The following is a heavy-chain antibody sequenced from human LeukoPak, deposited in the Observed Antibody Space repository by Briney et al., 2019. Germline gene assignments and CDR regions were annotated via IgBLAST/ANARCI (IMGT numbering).Heavy chain of an antibody. CDR1: GGSFTSSTYY. Sequence: PSETLSLTCTVSGGSFTSSTYYWGWIREPPGKGLEWVGSMYYSGSTYYNQSLKSRLIISVDTSTNQFSLKLTSLTAADTAMYYRARQYYDSSGYYPWYFDYWGQGTLVTVSS. CDR3: ARQYYDSSGYYPWYFDY. V-gene: IGHV4-39*01. J-gene: IGHJ4*02. D-gene: IGHD3-22*01. CDR2: MYYSGST.